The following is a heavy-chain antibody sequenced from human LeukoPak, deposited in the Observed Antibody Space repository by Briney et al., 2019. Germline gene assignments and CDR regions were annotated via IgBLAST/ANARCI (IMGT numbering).Heavy chain of an antibody. J-gene: IGHJ1*01. V-gene: IGHV4-34*01. D-gene: IGHD1-1*01. CDR2: INHSGST. CDR3: ARFQGWKGNFQH. Sequence: SETLSLTCAVYGGSFSGYYWSWIRQPPGKGLEWIGEINHSGSTNYNPSLKSRVTISVDTSKNQFSLKLSSVTAADTAVYYCARFQGWKGNFQHWGQGTLVTVSS. CDR1: GGSFSGYY.